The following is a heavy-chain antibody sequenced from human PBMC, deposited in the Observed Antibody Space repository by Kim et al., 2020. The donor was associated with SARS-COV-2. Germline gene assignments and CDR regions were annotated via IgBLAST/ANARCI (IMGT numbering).Heavy chain of an antibody. D-gene: IGHD6-19*01. CDR1: GFSFSSYG. J-gene: IGHJ6*01. CDR3: AKDRQWLVSAVGGMDV. Sequence: GGSLRLSCAASGFSFSSYGMHWVRQAPGKGLEWVAIISSDGSNKYYADSVKGRFTISRDNSKNTLYLQMNSLRGEDTAVYYCAKDRQWLVSAVGGMDVWG. V-gene: IGHV3-30*18. CDR2: ISSDGSNK.